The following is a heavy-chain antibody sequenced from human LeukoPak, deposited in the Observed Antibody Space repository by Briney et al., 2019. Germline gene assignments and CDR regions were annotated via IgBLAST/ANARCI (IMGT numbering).Heavy chain of an antibody. V-gene: IGHV4-61*08. CDR2: IYYSGST. CDR3: ARGYYDYVWGSYRFDY. D-gene: IGHD3-16*02. CDR1: GGSISSGGYY. J-gene: IGHJ4*02. Sequence: PSETLSLTCTVSGGSISSGGYYWSWIRQHPGKGLEWIGYIYYSGSTNYNPSLKSRVTISVDTSKNQFSLKLSSVTAADTAVYYCARGYYDYVWGSYRFDYWGQGTLVTVSS.